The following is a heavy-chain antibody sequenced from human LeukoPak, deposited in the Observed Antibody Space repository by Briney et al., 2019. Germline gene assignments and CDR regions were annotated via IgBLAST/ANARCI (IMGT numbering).Heavy chain of an antibody. CDR1: GYTFTSYG. CDR3: ARVKGRYATTVTSIDY. V-gene: IGHV1-18*01. Sequence: ASVKVSCKASGYTFTSYGISLVRQAPGQGLEWMGWISAYNGNTNYAQKLQGRVTMTTDTSTSTAYMELRSLRSDDTAVYYCARVKGRYATTVTSIDYWGQGTLVTVSS. D-gene: IGHD4-11*01. J-gene: IGHJ4*02. CDR2: ISAYNGNT.